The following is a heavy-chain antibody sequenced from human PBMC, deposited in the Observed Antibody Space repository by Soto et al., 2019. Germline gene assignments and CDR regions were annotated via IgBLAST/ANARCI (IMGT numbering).Heavy chain of an antibody. CDR1: SGSISSSNW. Sequence: QVQLQESGPGLVKPSGTLSLTCAVSSGSISSSNWWSWVRQPPGKGLEWIGEIYHSGSTNYNPSLKSRVTISVDKSKNQFSLKLSSVTAADTAVYYCARNPAGPYSSSWYYFDYRGQGTLVTVSS. CDR2: IYHSGST. D-gene: IGHD6-13*01. J-gene: IGHJ4*02. CDR3: ARNPAGPYSSSWYYFDY. V-gene: IGHV4-4*02.